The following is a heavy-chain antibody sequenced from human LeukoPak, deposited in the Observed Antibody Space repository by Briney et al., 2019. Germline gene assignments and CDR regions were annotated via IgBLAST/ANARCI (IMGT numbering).Heavy chain of an antibody. CDR2: IDSGGSTT. Sequence: GRSLRLSCAASGFTFSSYWMPSVRQAPGKGLVWVSRIDSGGSTTDYADSVKGPFTISRDNAKNTLYLQMNTLRAEDTAVYYCATAGSYRFDYWGQGTLVTVSS. CDR1: GFTFSSYW. CDR3: ATAGSYRFDY. V-gene: IGHV3-74*01. D-gene: IGHD1-26*01. J-gene: IGHJ4*02.